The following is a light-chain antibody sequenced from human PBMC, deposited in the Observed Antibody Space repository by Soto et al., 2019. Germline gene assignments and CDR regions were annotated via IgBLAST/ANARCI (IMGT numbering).Light chain of an antibody. CDR3: QQYNSYST. CDR2: DVS. V-gene: IGKV1-5*01. J-gene: IGKJ1*01. Sequence: DIQMTQSPSTLSASVGDRVTITCRASQTVERWLAWYQQKPGKAPNLLISDVSSLASGVPSRFRGSGSATEFTLTISGLQPDDFATYYCQQYNSYSTFGQGTKVEIK. CDR1: QTVERW.